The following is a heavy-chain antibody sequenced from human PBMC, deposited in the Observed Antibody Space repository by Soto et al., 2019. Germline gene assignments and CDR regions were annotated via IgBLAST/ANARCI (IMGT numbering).Heavy chain of an antibody. D-gene: IGHD4-17*01. CDR1: GGTFSSYT. CDR3: ARAPYNDYGDSGLYYFDY. V-gene: IGHV1-69*02. Sequence: SVKVSCKASGGTFSSYTISWVRQAPGQGLEWMGRIIPILGIANYAQKFQGRVTITADKSTSTAYMELSSLRSEDTAVYYCARAPYNDYGDSGLYYFDYWGQGTLVTVSS. CDR2: IIPILGIA. J-gene: IGHJ4*02.